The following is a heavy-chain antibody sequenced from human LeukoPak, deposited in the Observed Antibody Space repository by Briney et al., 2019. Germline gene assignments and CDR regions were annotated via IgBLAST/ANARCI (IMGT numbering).Heavy chain of an antibody. Sequence: GSLRLSCVASGFTVSGTYMSWVRQPPGKGLEWHGVINHRGSTNYNPSLKSRVTISVDTSKNQFSLKLSSVTAADTAVYYCARSMVYAISGWFDPWCQGTLVTVSS. CDR1: GFTVSGTY. V-gene: IGHV4-34*01. CDR2: INHRGST. J-gene: IGHJ5*02. CDR3: ARSMVYAISGWFDP. D-gene: IGHD2-8*01.